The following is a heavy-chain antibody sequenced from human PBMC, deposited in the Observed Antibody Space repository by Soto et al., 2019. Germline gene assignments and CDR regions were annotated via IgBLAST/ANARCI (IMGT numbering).Heavy chain of an antibody. D-gene: IGHD3-22*01. CDR1: GGSISSYY. V-gene: IGHV4-59*08. J-gene: IGHJ5*02. Sequence: SETLSLTCTVSGGSISSYYWSWIRQPPGKGLEWIGYIYYSGSTNYNPSLKSRVTISVDTSKNQFSLKLSSVTAADTAVYYCARLSGTYYYDLAPGPKVLDPWGQGTLVTVSS. CDR2: IYYSGST. CDR3: ARLSGTYYYDLAPGPKVLDP.